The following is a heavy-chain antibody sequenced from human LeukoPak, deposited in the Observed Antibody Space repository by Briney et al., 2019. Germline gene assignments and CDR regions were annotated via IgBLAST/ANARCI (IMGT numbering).Heavy chain of an antibody. CDR1: GFTFDDSA. J-gene: IGHJ2*01. CDR2: ITWNSSSI. Sequence: PGSSLTLSCAPSGFTFDDSAMHWVRQAPGKGLGWVSSITWNSSSIGYADSVNGRFTISRDNAKNSLYLQMNSLRGEDTALYYCSTLYGDLPFDLWGRGTLVTVSS. V-gene: IGHV3-9*01. D-gene: IGHD4-17*01. CDR3: STLYGDLPFDL.